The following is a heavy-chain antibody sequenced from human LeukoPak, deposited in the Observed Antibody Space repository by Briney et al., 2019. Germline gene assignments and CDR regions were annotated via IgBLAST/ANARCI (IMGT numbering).Heavy chain of an antibody. Sequence: SETLSLTCTVSGGSISSYYWSWIRQPPGKGLEWFGYLFYSGNTNSNPSLKSRVTISADTSKNQFSLRLNSVTAADTAVYLCGRVRTGNTGSPEYFEDWGQGTLVTVSS. V-gene: IGHV4-59*01. CDR3: GRVRTGNTGSPEYFED. D-gene: IGHD5-12*01. CDR2: LFYSGNT. CDR1: GGSISSYY. J-gene: IGHJ1*01.